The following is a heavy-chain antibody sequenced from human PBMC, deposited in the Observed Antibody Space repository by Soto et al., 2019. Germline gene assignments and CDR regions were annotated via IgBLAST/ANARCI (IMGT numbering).Heavy chain of an antibody. CDR1: GGSFSGYY. D-gene: IGHD3-22*01. J-gene: IGHJ4*02. V-gene: IGHV4-34*01. Sequence: PSETLSLTCAVYGGSFSGYYWSWIRQPPGKGLEWIGEINHSGSTNYNPSLKSRVTISVDTSKNQFSLKLSSVTAADTAVYYCARGHDSSEKWGQGTLVTVSS. CDR2: INHSGST. CDR3: ARGHDSSEK.